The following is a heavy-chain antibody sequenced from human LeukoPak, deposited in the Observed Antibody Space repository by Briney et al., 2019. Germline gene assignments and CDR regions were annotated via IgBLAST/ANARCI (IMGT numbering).Heavy chain of an antibody. Sequence: PSETLSLTCTVSGGSISSSSYYWGWIRQPPGKGLEWIGYIYYSGSTNYNPSLKSRVTISVDTSKNQFSLKLSSVTAADTAVYYCARDRTTGYFDYWGQGTLVTVSS. CDR3: ARDRTTGYFDY. J-gene: IGHJ4*02. V-gene: IGHV4-61*01. D-gene: IGHD1-14*01. CDR2: IYYSGST. CDR1: GGSISSSSYY.